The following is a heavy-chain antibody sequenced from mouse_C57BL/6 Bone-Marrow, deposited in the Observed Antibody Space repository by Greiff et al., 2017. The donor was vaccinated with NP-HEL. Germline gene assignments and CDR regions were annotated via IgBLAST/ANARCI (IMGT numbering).Heavy chain of an antibody. CDR1: GYTFTDYY. Sequence: VQLKQSGPVLVKPGASVKMSCKASGYTFTDYYMNWVKQSHGKSLEWIGVINPYNGGTSYNQKFKGKATLTVDKSSSTAYMELNSLTSEDSAVYYCARSTGAWFAYWGQGTLVTVSA. V-gene: IGHV1-19*01. CDR3: ARSTGAWFAY. D-gene: IGHD4-1*01. J-gene: IGHJ3*01. CDR2: INPYNGGT.